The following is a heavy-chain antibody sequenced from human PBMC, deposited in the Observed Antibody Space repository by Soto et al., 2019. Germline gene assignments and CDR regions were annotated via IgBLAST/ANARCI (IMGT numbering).Heavy chain of an antibody. Sequence: PSEALSLTCTVSGVSISSYYWSWILQPPGKGLEWIGYIYYSGSTNYNPSLKSRVTISVDTSKNQFSLKLSSVTAADTAVYYGARETIIITFGVPHPQYYIDVGVKGTMATVS. V-gene: IGHV4-59*01. CDR2: IYYSGST. CDR3: ARETIIITFGVPHPQYYIDV. D-gene: IGHD3-16*01. CDR1: GVSISSYY. J-gene: IGHJ6*03.